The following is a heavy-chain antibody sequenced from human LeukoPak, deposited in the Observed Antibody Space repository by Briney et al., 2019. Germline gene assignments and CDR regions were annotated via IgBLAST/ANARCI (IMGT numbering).Heavy chain of an antibody. Sequence: GGSLRLSCAASGFTFDDYGMSWVRQAPGKGLEWVSGINWNGGSTGYADSVKGRFTISRDNAKNSLYLQMNSLRAEDTALYHCARSSGSQYYYYGMDVWGQGTTVTVSS. J-gene: IGHJ6*02. CDR3: ARSSGSQYYYYGMDV. CDR2: INWNGGST. V-gene: IGHV3-20*01. CDR1: GFTFDDYG. D-gene: IGHD6-19*01.